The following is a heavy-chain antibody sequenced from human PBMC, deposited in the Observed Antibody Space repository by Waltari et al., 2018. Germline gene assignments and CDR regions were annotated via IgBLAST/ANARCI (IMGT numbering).Heavy chain of an antibody. J-gene: IGHJ4*02. CDR3: ATGLVGATTGSDY. V-gene: IGHV1-18*01. Sequence: QVQLVQSGAEVKKSGASVKVSCKASGYTFTSYTISWVRQAPGQGLEWMGWISIYNDNTKYAQKLQDRVTITTDTSTTTAYMELRSLRSDDTAVYYCATGLVGATTGSDYWGQGTLVTVSS. CDR1: GYTFTSYT. D-gene: IGHD1-26*01. CDR2: ISIYNDNT.